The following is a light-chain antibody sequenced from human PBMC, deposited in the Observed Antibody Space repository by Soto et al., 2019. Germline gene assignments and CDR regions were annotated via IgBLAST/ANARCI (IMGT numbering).Light chain of an antibody. Sequence: QSVLTQPASLSGSPGQSITISCTGTSSDFGGYNLVSWYQQHPGKAPKVIIYEASKRPPGVSNRFSGSKSGSTASLTISGLQTEDEADYYCCSYAGSRIFVFGGGTQLTVL. CDR1: SSDFGGYNL. V-gene: IGLV2-23*02. CDR2: EAS. J-gene: IGLJ3*02. CDR3: CSYAGSRIFV.